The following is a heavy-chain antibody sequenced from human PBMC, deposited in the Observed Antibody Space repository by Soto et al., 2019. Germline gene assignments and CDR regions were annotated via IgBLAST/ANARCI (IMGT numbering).Heavy chain of an antibody. CDR2: ISTSGATR. V-gene: IGHV3-48*02. J-gene: IGHJ4*02. CDR3: ARFFGSGFDY. CDR1: GFTFSTDS. D-gene: IGHD6-19*01. Sequence: EVQLVESGGGLVQPGGSLRLSCVASGFTFSTDSMNWVRQAPGKGLEWVAHISTSGATRYYADSVKGRFTISRDNAKTSLSRQMDSLRNEDTAVYYCARFFGSGFDYWGQGTLVTVSS.